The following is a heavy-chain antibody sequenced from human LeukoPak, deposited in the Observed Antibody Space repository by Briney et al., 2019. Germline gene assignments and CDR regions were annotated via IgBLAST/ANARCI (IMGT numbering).Heavy chain of an antibody. D-gene: IGHD3-16*01. V-gene: IGHV3-23*01. CDR2: ISGSGGNT. J-gene: IGHJ6*04. CDR1: GFTFSSYV. Sequence: GGSLRLSCAASGFTFSSYVICWVRQAPGKGLEWVSGISGSGGNTYYVDSVKGRFTISRDNSKNTLYLQMNSLRAEDSAVYYCAEGRTGGTRYGADVWGKETTVTVSS. CDR3: AEGRTGGTRYGADV.